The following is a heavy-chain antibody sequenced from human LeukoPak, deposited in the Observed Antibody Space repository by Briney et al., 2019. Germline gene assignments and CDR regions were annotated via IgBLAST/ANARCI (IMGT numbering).Heavy chain of an antibody. Sequence: GGSLRFSCAASGFTFSSYSMNWVRQAPGKGLEWVSFISSSSAHINYADSVKGRFTISRDNPRNSLYLQMNSLRAEDTAVYYCARDIGGSYTAIDYWGQGTLVTVSS. CDR1: GFTFSSYS. V-gene: IGHV3-21*01. J-gene: IGHJ4*02. CDR3: ARDIGGSYTAIDY. D-gene: IGHD1-26*01. CDR2: ISSSSAHI.